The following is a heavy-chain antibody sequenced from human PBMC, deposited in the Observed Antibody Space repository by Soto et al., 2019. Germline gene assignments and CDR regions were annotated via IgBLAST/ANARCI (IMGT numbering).Heavy chain of an antibody. CDR1: GFTFSSFG. V-gene: IGHV3-30*18. CDR3: AKDRWGDFGDLNLPGY. J-gene: IGHJ4*02. D-gene: IGHD4-17*01. Sequence: QVLLVESGGGVVQPGRSLRISCAVSGFTFSSFGMYWVRQAPGKGLEWVAVISDDGSSKHYADSLKGRFTISRDNSNNTLYLQMDSLGPEDTAVYYCAKDRWGDFGDLNLPGYWGQGTLVTVSS. CDR2: ISDDGSSK.